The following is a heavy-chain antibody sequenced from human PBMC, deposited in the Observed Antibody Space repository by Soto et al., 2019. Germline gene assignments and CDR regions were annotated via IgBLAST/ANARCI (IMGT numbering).Heavy chain of an antibody. J-gene: IGHJ4*02. CDR1: GGSFSGYY. D-gene: IGHD6-13*01. CDR3: ARGNIAAALVY. Sequence: PSETLSLTCAVYGGSFSGYYWNWIRQPPGKGLEWIGEINHSGRTNYNPSLKSRVTISVDTSKNQFSLNLGSVTAADTAVYFCARGNIAAALVYWGQGTLVTVSS. V-gene: IGHV4-34*01. CDR2: INHSGRT.